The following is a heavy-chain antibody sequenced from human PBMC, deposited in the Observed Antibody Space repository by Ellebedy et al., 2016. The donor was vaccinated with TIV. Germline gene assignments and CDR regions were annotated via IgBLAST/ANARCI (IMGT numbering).Heavy chain of an antibody. CDR2: IKQDGSEK. CDR1: GFTFSSYW. D-gene: IGHD1-14*01. V-gene: IGHV3-7*01. J-gene: IGHJ4*02. Sequence: PGGSLRLSCAASGFTFSSYWMSWVRQAPGKGLEWVANIKQDGSEKYYVDSVKGRFTISRDNAKNSLYLQMNSLRDEDTAVYYCARDLESSRRDYFDYWGQGALVTVSS. CDR3: ARDLESSRRDYFDY.